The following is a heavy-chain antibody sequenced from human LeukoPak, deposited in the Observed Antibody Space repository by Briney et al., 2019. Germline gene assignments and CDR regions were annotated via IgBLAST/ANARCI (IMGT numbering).Heavy chain of an antibody. J-gene: IGHJ4*02. V-gene: IGHV5-10-1*01. CDR3: ASTDCSSTSCYAGY. Sequence: GESLKISCKGSGYSFTSYWISWVRQMPGRGLEWMGRIDPSDSYTNYSPSFQGHVTISADKSISTAYLQWSSLKASDTAMYYCASTDCSSTSCYAGYWGQGTLVTVSS. CDR2: IDPSDSYT. D-gene: IGHD2-2*01. CDR1: GYSFTSYW.